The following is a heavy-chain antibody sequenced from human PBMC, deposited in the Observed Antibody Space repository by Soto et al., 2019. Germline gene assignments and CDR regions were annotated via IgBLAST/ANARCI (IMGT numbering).Heavy chain of an antibody. V-gene: IGHV3-30*18. CDR3: AEDRFGVVTPNFYY. J-gene: IGHJ4*02. CDR1: GFTFSSYG. CDR2: ISYDGSNK. Sequence: QVQLVESGGGVVQPGRSLRLSCAASGFTFSSYGMHWVRQAPGKGLEWVAVISYDGSNKYYADSVKGRFTISRDNSKNTLYLQMNSLRAEDTAVYYCAEDRFGVVTPNFYYWGQGSLVSACS. D-gene: IGHD3-3*01.